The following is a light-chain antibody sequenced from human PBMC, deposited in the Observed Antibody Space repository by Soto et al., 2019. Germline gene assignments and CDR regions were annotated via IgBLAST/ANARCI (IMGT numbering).Light chain of an antibody. Sequence: QSALTQPASVSGSPGQSITISCTGTSSDVGGYNYVSWYQQHPGKAPKVMIYEVSHRPSGVSNRFSGSKSGNTASLTISGLQAEDEADYYCSSYTSSSPWVFGGGTKLTVL. V-gene: IGLV2-14*01. CDR3: SSYTSSSPWV. CDR2: EVS. CDR1: SSDVGGYNY. J-gene: IGLJ3*02.